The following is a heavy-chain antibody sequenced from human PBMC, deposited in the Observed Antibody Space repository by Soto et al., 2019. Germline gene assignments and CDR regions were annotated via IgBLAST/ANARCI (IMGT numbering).Heavy chain of an antibody. V-gene: IGHV1-3*01. D-gene: IGHD6-13*01. CDR2: INAGNGNT. CDR1: GYTFTSYA. CDR3: AREGPTLLGLYSSSWYNNQKFDY. J-gene: IGHJ4*02. Sequence: ASVKVSCKASGYTFTSYAMHWVRQAPGQRLEWMGWINAGNGNTKYSQKFQGRVTITRDTSASTAYMELSSLRSEDTAVYYCAREGPTLLGLYSSSWYNNQKFDYWGQGTLVTVSS.